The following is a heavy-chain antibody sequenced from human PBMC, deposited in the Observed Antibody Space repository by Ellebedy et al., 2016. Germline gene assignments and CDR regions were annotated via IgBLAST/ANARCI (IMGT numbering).Heavy chain of an antibody. J-gene: IGHJ5*02. D-gene: IGHD3-10*02. V-gene: IGHV4-39*01. CDR1: GGSISSSSYY. CDR2: IYYSGST. CDR3: ARRVRGHNVRGVILYNWFDP. Sequence: GSLRLSCTVSGGSISSSSYYWGWIRQPPGKGLEWIGSIYYSGSTCYNPSLKSRVTISVDTSKDQFSLKLSSVTAADTAVYYCARRVRGHNVRGVILYNWFDPWGQGTLVTVSS.